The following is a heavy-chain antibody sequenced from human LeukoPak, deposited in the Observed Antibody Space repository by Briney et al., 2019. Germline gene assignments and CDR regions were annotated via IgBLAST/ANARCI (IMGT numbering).Heavy chain of an antibody. CDR2: IYYSGST. Sequence: SETLSLTCTVSGGSISSYCWSWVRQPPGKGLEWIGYIYYSGSTNYNPSLKSRVTISVDTSKSQFSLKLSSVTAADTAVYYCARDQYDLTIDYWGQGTLVTVSS. CDR1: GGSISSYC. J-gene: IGHJ4*02. D-gene: IGHD1/OR15-1a*01. V-gene: IGHV4-59*01. CDR3: ARDQYDLTIDY.